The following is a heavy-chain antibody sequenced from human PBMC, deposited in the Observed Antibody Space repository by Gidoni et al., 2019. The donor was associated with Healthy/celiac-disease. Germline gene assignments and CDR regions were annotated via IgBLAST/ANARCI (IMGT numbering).Heavy chain of an antibody. Sequence: EVQLLESGGGLVQPGGSLRLSCAASGFTFSSYAMSWVRQAPGKGLQWVSAISGSGSGDNTYYTDSVKGRFTISRDNSKNTLYLQMSSLRVEDTALYYCAKTTYSSSWYQGDFQHWGQGTLVTVSS. CDR2: ISGSGSGDNT. D-gene: IGHD6-13*01. CDR3: AKTTYSSSWYQGDFQH. J-gene: IGHJ1*01. CDR1: GFTFSSYA. V-gene: IGHV3-23*01.